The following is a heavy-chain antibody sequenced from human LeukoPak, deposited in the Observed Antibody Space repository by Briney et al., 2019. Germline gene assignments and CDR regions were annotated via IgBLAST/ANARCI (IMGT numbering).Heavy chain of an antibody. Sequence: PSETLSLTCTVSGGSISGYYWSWFRQSAGKGLEWIGRIYTSGSTNYNPSLKSRVTMSVDTSKNQFTRELSSVTAADTAVYYCARGGGRQLASSHSYFDYWGQGTLVTVSS. J-gene: IGHJ4*02. D-gene: IGHD2-15*01. CDR3: ARGGGRQLASSHSYFDY. V-gene: IGHV4-4*07. CDR1: GGSISGYY. CDR2: IYTSGST.